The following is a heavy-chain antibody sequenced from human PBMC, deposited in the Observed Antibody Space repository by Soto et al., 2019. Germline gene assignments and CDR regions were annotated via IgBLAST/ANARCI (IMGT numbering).Heavy chain of an antibody. J-gene: IGHJ4*02. D-gene: IGHD6-13*01. Sequence: SETLSLTCAVYGGSFSGYYWSWIRQPPGKGLEWIGEINHSGSTNYNPSLKSRVTISVDTSKNQFSLKLSPVTAADTAVYYCARGLGQQLEAYFDYWGQGTLVTVSS. CDR3: ARGLGQQLEAYFDY. V-gene: IGHV4-34*01. CDR2: INHSGST. CDR1: GGSFSGYY.